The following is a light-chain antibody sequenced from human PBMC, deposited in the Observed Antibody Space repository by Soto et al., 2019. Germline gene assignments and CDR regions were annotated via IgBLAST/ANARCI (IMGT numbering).Light chain of an antibody. J-gene: IGKJ1*01. CDR1: QSVSSSY. Sequence: EILLTQSPGTLSLSPGETATLSCRASQSVSSSYLAWYQQKPGHAHRLLIYGSSSRATDIPDRVSGSGSGTDFTLIISSLQPEDVAVYYCQQYDSSPQTFGQGTKVEIK. CDR2: GSS. CDR3: QQYDSSPQT. V-gene: IGKV3-20*01.